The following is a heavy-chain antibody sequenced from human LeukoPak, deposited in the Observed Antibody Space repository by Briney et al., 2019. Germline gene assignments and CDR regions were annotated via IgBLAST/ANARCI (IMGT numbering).Heavy chain of an antibody. CDR2: ISSSSSYI. J-gene: IGHJ4*02. V-gene: IGHV3-21*01. CDR3: ARDSQTSGYSDGYDFVL. CDR1: GFTFSSYS. D-gene: IGHD5-18*01. Sequence: PGGSLRLSCAASGFTFSSYSMNWVGQAPGKGLEWVSSISSSSSYIYYADSVKSRFTISRDNAKTSLYLQRNSLRAEDTAVYYCARDSQTSGYSDGYDFVLWGQGTLVTVSS.